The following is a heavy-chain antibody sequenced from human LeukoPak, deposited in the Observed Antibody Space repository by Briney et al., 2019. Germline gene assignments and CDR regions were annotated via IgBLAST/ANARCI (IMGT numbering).Heavy chain of an antibody. CDR1: GFTFSSYA. CDR2: ISYDGSNK. Sequence: GGSLRLSCAASGFTFSSYAMHWVRQAPGKGLEWVAVISYDGSNKYYADSVKGRFTISRDNSKNTLYLQMNSLRAEDTAVYYCARDSTGYHWFDPWGQGTLVTVSS. D-gene: IGHD3-22*01. V-gene: IGHV3-30-3*01. CDR3: ARDSTGYHWFDP. J-gene: IGHJ5*02.